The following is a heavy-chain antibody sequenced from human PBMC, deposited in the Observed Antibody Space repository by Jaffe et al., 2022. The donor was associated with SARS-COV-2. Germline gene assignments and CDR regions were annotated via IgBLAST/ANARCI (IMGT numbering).Heavy chain of an antibody. Sequence: QLQLQESGPGLVKPSETLSLTCTVSGGSISSSSYYWGWIRQPPGKGLEWIGSIYYSGSTYYNPSLKSRVTISVDTSKNQFSLKLSSVTAADTAVYYCANTIKAAAAPAFYYYYGMDVWGQGTTVTVSS. CDR1: GGSISSSSYY. V-gene: IGHV4-39*01. CDR3: ANTIKAAAAPAFYYYYGMDV. CDR2: IYYSGST. D-gene: IGHD6-13*01. J-gene: IGHJ6*02.